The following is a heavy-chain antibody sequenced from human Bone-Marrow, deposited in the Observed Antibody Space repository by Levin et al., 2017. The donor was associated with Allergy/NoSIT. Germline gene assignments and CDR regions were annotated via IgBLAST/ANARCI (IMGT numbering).Heavy chain of an antibody. CDR1: GGTFSSYA. J-gene: IGHJ6*02. CDR3: ARKRHGAEYYYYGMDV. CDR2: IIPIFGTA. Sequence: ASVKVSCKASGGTFSSYAISWVRQAPGQGLEWMGGIIPIFGTANYAQKFQGRVTITADKSTSTAYMELSSLRSEDTAVYYCARKRHGAEYYYYGMDVWGQGTTVTVSS. V-gene: IGHV1-69*06. D-gene: IGHD3-10*01.